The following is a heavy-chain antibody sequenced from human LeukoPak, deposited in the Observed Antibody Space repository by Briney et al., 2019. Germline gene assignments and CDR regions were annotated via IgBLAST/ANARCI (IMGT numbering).Heavy chain of an antibody. J-gene: IGHJ4*02. CDR3: ARIAGYYFDY. D-gene: IGHD6-13*01. CDR2: INPILGIR. CDR1: GGTFSSYA. Sequence: GASVKVSCKASGGTFSSYAISWVRQAPGQGLEWMGRINPILGIRNYAQKLQGRVTITTDKSTSTAYMELSSLRSEDTAVYYCARIAGYYFDYGGEETLVTVPS. V-gene: IGHV1-69*04.